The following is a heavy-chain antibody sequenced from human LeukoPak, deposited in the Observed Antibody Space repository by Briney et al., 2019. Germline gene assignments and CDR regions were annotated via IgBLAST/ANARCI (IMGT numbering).Heavy chain of an antibody. D-gene: IGHD5-12*01. CDR3: ARRVDIVATTYFDY. V-gene: IGHV4-39*01. CDR1: GCSISSSSYY. CDR2: IYYSGST. Sequence: PSETLSLTCTVSGCSISSSSYYWGWIRQPPGKGLEWIGSIYYSGSTYYNPSLKSRVTISVDTSKNQFSLKLSSVTAADTAVYYCARRVDIVATTYFDYWGQGTLVTVSS. J-gene: IGHJ4*02.